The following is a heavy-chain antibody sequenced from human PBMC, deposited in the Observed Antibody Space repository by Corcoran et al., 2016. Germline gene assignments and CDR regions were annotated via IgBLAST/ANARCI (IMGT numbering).Heavy chain of an antibody. V-gene: IGHV1-69*01. CDR1: GYTFTSYY. D-gene: IGHD1-26*01. J-gene: IGHJ4*02. CDR2: IIPIFGTA. Sequence: QVQLVQSGAEVKKPGASVKVSCKASGYTFTSYYMHWVRQAPGQGLEWMGGIIPIFGTANYAQKFQGRVTITADESTSTAYMELSSLRSEDTAVYYCAREGTGLVGATNDYWGQGTLVTVSS. CDR3: AREGTGLVGATNDY.